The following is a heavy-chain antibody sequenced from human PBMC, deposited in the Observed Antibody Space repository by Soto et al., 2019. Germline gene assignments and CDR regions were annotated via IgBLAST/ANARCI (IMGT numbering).Heavy chain of an antibody. CDR3: ARDGPSALYGSGSYYRFDY. CDR1: GFTFSDYY. Sequence: GGSLRLSCEASGFTFSDYYMSWIRQAPGKGLEWFSYISSSSSYTNYADSVKGRFTISRDNAKNSLYLQMNSLRAEDTAVYYCARDGPSALYGSGSYYRFDYWGQGTLVTVSS. CDR2: ISSSSSYT. J-gene: IGHJ4*02. D-gene: IGHD3-10*01. V-gene: IGHV3-11*06.